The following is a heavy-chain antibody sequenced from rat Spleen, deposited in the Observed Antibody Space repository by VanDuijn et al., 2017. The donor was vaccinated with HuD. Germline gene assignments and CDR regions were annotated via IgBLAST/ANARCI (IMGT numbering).Heavy chain of an antibody. V-gene: IGHV5-29*01. CDR2: ISYDGSST. Sequence: EVQLVESDGGLVQPGRSLNLSCAASGFTFSDYYMAWVRQAPTKGLEWVATISYDGSSTYYRDSVKGRFTISRDNAKSTLYLQMDSLRSEDTATYYCARRGYYYFDYWGQGVMVTVSS. J-gene: IGHJ2*01. CDR1: GFTFSDYY. D-gene: IGHD1-4*01. CDR3: ARRGYYYFDY.